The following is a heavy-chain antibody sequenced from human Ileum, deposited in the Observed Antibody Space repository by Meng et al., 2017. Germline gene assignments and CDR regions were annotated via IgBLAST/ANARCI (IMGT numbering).Heavy chain of an antibody. V-gene: IGHV3-73*02. CDR1: GFTFSDSS. Sequence: VQLRESGGDLVQPGGSLKLSCAASGFTFSDSSMHWVRQPSGKGLEWVGRIRSKVHSYGTAYAASVEGRFTISRDDSKNTAYLQMNSLKTEDTAVYYCTRTQGDYVIDYWGQGTLVTVSS. CDR3: TRTQGDYVIDY. CDR2: IRSKVHSYGT. J-gene: IGHJ4*02. D-gene: IGHD4-17*01.